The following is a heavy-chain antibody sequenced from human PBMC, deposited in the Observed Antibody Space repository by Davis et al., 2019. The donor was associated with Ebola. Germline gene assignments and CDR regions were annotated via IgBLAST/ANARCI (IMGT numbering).Heavy chain of an antibody. CDR3: ARALGGEDD. V-gene: IGHV3-20*04. J-gene: IGHJ4*02. Sequence: GESLKISCAASGFTFDDYGMSWVRQAPGKGLEWVSGVNWNGGSTAYADSVKGRFTISRDNAKNSLYLQMNSLRAEDTAVYYCARALGGEDDWGQGTLVTVSS. CDR2: VNWNGGST. CDR1: GFTFDDYG. D-gene: IGHD3-16*01.